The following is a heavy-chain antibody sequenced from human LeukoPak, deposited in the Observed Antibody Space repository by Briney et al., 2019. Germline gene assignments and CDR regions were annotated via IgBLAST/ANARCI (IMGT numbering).Heavy chain of an antibody. CDR2: ISAYNGNT. D-gene: IGHD5-12*01. J-gene: IGHJ4*02. V-gene: IGHV1-18*04. CDR3: ARRVATTDGDY. Sequence: ASVKVSCKASGYTFTGYYMHWVRQAPGQGLEWMGWISAYNGNTNYAQKLQGRVTMTTDTSTSTAYMELRSLRSDDTAVYYCARRVATTDGDYWGQGTLVTVSS. CDR1: GYTFTGYY.